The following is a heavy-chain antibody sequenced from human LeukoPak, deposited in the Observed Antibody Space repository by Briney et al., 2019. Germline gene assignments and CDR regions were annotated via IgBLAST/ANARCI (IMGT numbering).Heavy chain of an antibody. CDR2: IYYSGST. J-gene: IGHJ4*02. CDR1: GGSISSYY. CDR3: ARVLEDQLLFYFDY. V-gene: IGHV4-59*01. D-gene: IGHD2-2*01. Sequence: SETLPLTCTVSGGSISSYYWSWIRQPPGKGLEWIGYIYYSGSTNYNPSLKSRVTISVDTSKNQFSLKLSSVTAADTAVYYCARVLEDQLLFYFDYWGQGTLVTVSS.